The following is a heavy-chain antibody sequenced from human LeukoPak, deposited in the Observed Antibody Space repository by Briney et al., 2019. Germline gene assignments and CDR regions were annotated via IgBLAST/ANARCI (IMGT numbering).Heavy chain of an antibody. J-gene: IGHJ3*02. V-gene: IGHV1-2*02. D-gene: IGHD1-26*01. CDR3: AREEHQNDAFDI. CDR2: INPNSGDT. CDR1: GYIFTGYY. Sequence: ASVKVSCKASGYIFTGYYMHWVRQAPGQGLEWMGWINPNSGDTNYAQKFQGRVTMTRDTSISTAYMELSRLRSDDTAVYYCAREEHQNDAFDIWGQGTLVTVPS.